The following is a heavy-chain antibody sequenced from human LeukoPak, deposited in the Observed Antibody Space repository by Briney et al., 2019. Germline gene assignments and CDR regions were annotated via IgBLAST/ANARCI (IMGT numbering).Heavy chain of an antibody. J-gene: IGHJ4*02. CDR2: ISYDGSNK. D-gene: IGHD2-15*01. CDR1: GITFSSYA. V-gene: IGHV3-30-3*01. Sequence: GGSLRLSCAVSGITFSSYAMYWVRQAPGKGLEWVAVISYDGSNKYYAESVKGQFTISRDYSKNTVYLQLNSLRADDTAVYYCVKGLCSGVSCPLDYWGQGALVTVSS. CDR3: VKGLCSGVSCPLDY.